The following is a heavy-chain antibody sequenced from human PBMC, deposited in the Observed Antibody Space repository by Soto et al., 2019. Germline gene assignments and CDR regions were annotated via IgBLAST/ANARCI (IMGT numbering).Heavy chain of an antibody. Sequence: QVQLVQSGAEVKKPGASVKVSCKASGYSFTGYYVHWVRQAPGQGLEWMGLIDPNSGVTNYAQKFPGRVTMTGDTSITTVYMELSRLMSDDTAIYYCTRGVPAAIHLGWFDPWGQGTLVTVSS. V-gene: IGHV1-2*02. J-gene: IGHJ5*02. CDR2: IDPNSGVT. CDR3: TRGVPAAIHLGWFDP. CDR1: GYSFTGYY. D-gene: IGHD2-2*02.